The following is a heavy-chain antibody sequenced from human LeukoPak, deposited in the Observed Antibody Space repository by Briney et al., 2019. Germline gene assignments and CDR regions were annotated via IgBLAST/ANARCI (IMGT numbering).Heavy chain of an antibody. J-gene: IGHJ4*02. V-gene: IGHV4-39*07. Sequence: SETLSLTCTVSGGSISSSSYYWGWIRQPPGKGLEWIGGIYYSGSTYYNPSLKSRVTISVDTSKNQFSLKLSSVTAADTAVYYGRAVADTRLDYWGQGTLVTVSS. D-gene: IGHD6-19*01. CDR2: IYYSGST. CDR3: RAVADTRLDY. CDR1: GGSISSSSYY.